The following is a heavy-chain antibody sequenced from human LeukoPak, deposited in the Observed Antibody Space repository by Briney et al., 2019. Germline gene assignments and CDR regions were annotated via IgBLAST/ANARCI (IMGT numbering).Heavy chain of an antibody. D-gene: IGHD3-16*01. V-gene: IGHV1-2*02. CDR1: GYTFTGYY. Sequence: ASVKVSCQASGYTFTGYYMHWLRQAPGQELEWMGWINPNRCGTNYAQKFQDRVTMNRDTSISTAYLAQSSLRSEETALYYCARDNSVGDYASSFDPWGQGTLVTVSS. CDR3: ARDNSVGDYASSFDP. J-gene: IGHJ5*02. CDR2: INPNRCGT.